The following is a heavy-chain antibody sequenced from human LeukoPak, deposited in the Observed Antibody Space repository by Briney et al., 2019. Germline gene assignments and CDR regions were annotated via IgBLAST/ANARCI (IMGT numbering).Heavy chain of an antibody. CDR1: GFTFNKYW. D-gene: IGHD3-10*01. Sequence: GGSLRLSCAASGFTFNKYWMHWVRQAPGKGLVWVLSINPDGSSTIYADSVKGRFTISRDNAKDTISLQMNSLRADDTAVYYCARIGVEDEQYRYFDLWGQGTLVTVSS. CDR2: INPDGSST. J-gene: IGHJ4*02. V-gene: IGHV3-74*01. CDR3: ARIGVEDEQYRYFDL.